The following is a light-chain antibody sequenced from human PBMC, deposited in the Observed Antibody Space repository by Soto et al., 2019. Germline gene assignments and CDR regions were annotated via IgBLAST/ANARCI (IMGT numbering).Light chain of an antibody. CDR2: DVS. V-gene: IGLV2-14*01. J-gene: IGLJ1*01. Sequence: QSVLTQPASVSGSPGQSITISCTGTSSDVGGYNYVSWYQQHPGKAPKLMIYDVSNRPSGVSNRFSGSKSGNTASLTISGLQAEYYADYYCRSYTSLSTGVFGTGTNLNV. CDR3: RSYTSLSTGV. CDR1: SSDVGGYNY.